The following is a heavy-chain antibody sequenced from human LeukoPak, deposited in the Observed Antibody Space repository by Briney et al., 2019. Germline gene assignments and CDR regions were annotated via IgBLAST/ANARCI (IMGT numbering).Heavy chain of an antibody. Sequence: GGSLRLSCTASGFTFSDYAMSWFRQALGRGLEWVGFIRNKAYGGTAEYAASVKGRFTISRGDSKTIAYLQMNSLKTEDTAVYYCTREKRYFDWFQADYWGQGTLVTVSS. D-gene: IGHD3-9*01. CDR3: TREKRYFDWFQADY. CDR1: GFTFSDYA. J-gene: IGHJ4*02. CDR2: IRNKAYGGTA. V-gene: IGHV3-49*03.